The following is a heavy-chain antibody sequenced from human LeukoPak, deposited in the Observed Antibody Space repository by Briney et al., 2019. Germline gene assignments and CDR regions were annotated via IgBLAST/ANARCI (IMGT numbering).Heavy chain of an antibody. V-gene: IGHV3-11*01. Sequence: GGSLRLSCAASGFTFSDYYMSWIRQAPGKGLEWVSYISSSGSTIYYADSVKGRFTISRDNAKNSLSLQMNSLRAEDTAVYYCARCSSYYYMDVWGKGTTVAVSS. CDR2: ISSSGSTI. J-gene: IGHJ6*03. CDR1: GFTFSDYY. CDR3: ARCSSYYYMDV. D-gene: IGHD2-2*01.